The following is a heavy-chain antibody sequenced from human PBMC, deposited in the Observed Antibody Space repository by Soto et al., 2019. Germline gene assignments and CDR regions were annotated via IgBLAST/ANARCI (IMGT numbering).Heavy chain of an antibody. D-gene: IGHD1-26*01. Sequence: EVQLVESGGGLVQPGGSLRLSCEVSGFTLSSYSMNWVRQAPGKGLEWVSYISSTGDTIYYAESVKGRFSISRDNAKNSLDIQINNLRAEDTAVYYCAREPQGGWASGPALYWGQGALVTVSS. V-gene: IGHV3-48*01. J-gene: IGHJ4*02. CDR3: AREPQGGWASGPALY. CDR1: GFTLSSYS. CDR2: ISSTGDTI.